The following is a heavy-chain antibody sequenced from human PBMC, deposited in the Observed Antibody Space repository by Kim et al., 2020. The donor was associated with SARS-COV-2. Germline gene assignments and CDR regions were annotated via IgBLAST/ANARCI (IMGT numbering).Heavy chain of an antibody. V-gene: IGHV1-2*02. D-gene: IGHD6-6*01. CDR3: ARVIAARSRGNLDY. J-gene: IGHJ4*02. Sequence: AQKFQGRVTMTRETSISTAYMELSRLRSDDTAVYYCARVIAARSRGNLDYWGQGTLVTVSS.